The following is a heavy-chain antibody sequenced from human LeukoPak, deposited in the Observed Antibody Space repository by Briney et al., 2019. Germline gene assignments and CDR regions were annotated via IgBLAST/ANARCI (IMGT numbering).Heavy chain of an antibody. CDR3: KVLDYFDY. CDR2: INHSGST. J-gene: IGHJ4*02. CDR1: GGSFSGYY. Sequence: SETLSLTCAVYGGSFSGYYWSWIRQPPGKGLEWIGEINHSGSTNYNPSLKSRVTISVDTSKNQFSLKLSSVTAAYYCARGEKVLDYFDYWGQGTLVTVSS. V-gene: IGHV4-34*01. D-gene: IGHD3-10*01.